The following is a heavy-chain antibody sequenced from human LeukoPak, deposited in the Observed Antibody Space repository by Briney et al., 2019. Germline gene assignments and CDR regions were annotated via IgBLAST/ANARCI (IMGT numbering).Heavy chain of an antibody. CDR3: AKEGESFNAFDI. Sequence: GGSLRLSCAASGFTFTTYWMSWVRQAPGKGLEWVANIKQDGTEKYYVDSVKGRITISRDNSKNSLYLQMNSLRTEDTAFYYCAKEGESFNAFDIWGQGTMVTVSS. V-gene: IGHV3-7*03. CDR2: IKQDGTEK. CDR1: GFTFTTYW. D-gene: IGHD3-10*01. J-gene: IGHJ3*02.